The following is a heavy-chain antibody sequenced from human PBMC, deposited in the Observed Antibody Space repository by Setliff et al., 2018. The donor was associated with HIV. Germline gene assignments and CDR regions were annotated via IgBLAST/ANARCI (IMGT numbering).Heavy chain of an antibody. Sequence: GPSVKVSCKVSGYTLTELSIHWVRQPPGQGLEWMGGFDPENGETIYAQKFQDRVTMTKGTSKDTTYMEVSSLRSEDTAIYYCATFYKLTGPTSFDFWGQGTLVTSPQ. V-gene: IGHV1-24*01. CDR3: ATFYKLTGPTSFDF. CDR2: FDPENGET. CDR1: GYTLTELS. D-gene: IGHD1-7*01. J-gene: IGHJ4*02.